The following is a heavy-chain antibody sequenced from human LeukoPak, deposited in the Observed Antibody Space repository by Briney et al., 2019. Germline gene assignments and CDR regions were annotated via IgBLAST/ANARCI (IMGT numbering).Heavy chain of an antibody. CDR3: ARGPTISETGYFDF. CDR1: GESFSAYY. V-gene: IGHV4-34*01. J-gene: IGHJ4*03. Sequence: ASETLSPTCAVYGESFSAYYWSWIRQSPGKGLEWIAEINHRGDTNYNPSVKSRVTISIDTSKNQFSLKVRSLTAADTAVYYCARGPTISETGYFDFWGQGTLVTVSS. D-gene: IGHD1-1*01. CDR2: INHRGDT.